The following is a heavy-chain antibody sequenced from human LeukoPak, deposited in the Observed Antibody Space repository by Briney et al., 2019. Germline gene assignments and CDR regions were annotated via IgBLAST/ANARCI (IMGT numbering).Heavy chain of an antibody. Sequence: GGSLRLSCAASGFTFSSYATSWVRQAPGRGLEWVSAISGSGGSTYYADSVKGRFTISGDNSKNTLYLQMNSLRAEDTAVYYCAKERQQLVSGFDYWGQGTLVTVSS. CDR1: GFTFSSYA. J-gene: IGHJ4*02. CDR3: AKERQQLVSGFDY. V-gene: IGHV3-23*01. CDR2: ISGSGGST. D-gene: IGHD6-13*01.